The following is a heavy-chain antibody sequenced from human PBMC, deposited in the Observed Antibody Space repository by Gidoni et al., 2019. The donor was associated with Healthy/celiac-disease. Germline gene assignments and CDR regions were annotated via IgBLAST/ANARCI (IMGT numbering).Heavy chain of an antibody. Sequence: QLQLQESGPGLVKPSETLSLTCTVSGGSISSSSYYWGWIRQPPGKGLEWIGSIDYSGSTYYNPSLKSRVTISVDTSKNQFSLKLSSVTAADTAVYYCWVANHYNWFDPWGQGTLVTVSS. V-gene: IGHV4-39*01. D-gene: IGHD2-15*01. J-gene: IGHJ5*02. CDR1: GGSISSSSYY. CDR3: WVANHYNWFDP. CDR2: IDYSGST.